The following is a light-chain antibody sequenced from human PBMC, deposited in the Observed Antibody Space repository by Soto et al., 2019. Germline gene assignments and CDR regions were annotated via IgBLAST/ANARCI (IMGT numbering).Light chain of an antibody. J-gene: IGLJ2*01. CDR3: CSYAGSSTVV. CDR2: EVS. Sequence: QSALTQPASVSGSPGQSITISCTGTSSAVGSYNLVSWYQQHPGKAPKLMIYEVSKRPSGVSNRFSGSKSGNTASLTISGLQAEDEADYYCCSYAGSSTVVFGRGTKLTVL. CDR1: SSAVGSYNL. V-gene: IGLV2-23*02.